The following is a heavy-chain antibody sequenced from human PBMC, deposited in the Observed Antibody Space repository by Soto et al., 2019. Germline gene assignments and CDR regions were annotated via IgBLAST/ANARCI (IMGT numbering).Heavy chain of an antibody. CDR3: AAPYYDFWSGYYSSLGFDY. CDR1: GGTFSSYA. V-gene: IGHV1-69*13. CDR2: IIPIFGTA. D-gene: IGHD3-3*01. Sequence: GASVKVSCKASGGTFSSYAISWVRQAPGQGLEWMGGIIPIFGTANYAQKFQGRVTITADESTSTAYMELSSLRSEDTAVYYCAAPYYDFWSGYYSSLGFDYWGQGTLVTVAS. J-gene: IGHJ4*02.